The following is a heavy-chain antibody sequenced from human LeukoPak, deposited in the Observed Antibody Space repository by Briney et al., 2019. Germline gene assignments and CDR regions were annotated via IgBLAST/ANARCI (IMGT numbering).Heavy chain of an antibody. D-gene: IGHD3-22*01. CDR2: HYYSGSI. Sequence: SETLSLTCTVSGGSINSSGYYWGWIRQPPGKGLEWIGSHYYSGSIYYNPSLKSRVTISVDTSKNQFSLRLSSVTAADTAVYYCARGRDSRGYQFMGFDSWGQGTLVTVSS. V-gene: IGHV4-39*07. J-gene: IGHJ4*02. CDR1: GGSINSSGYY. CDR3: ARGRDSRGYQFMGFDS.